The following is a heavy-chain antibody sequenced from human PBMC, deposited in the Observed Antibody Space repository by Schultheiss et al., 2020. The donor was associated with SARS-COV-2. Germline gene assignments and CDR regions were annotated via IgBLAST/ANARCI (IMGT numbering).Heavy chain of an antibody. Sequence: GGSLRLSCAASGFTFSSYDMHWVRQAPGKGLEWVAVIWYDGSNKYYADSVKGRFTISRDNAKNSLYLQMNSLRAEDTAVYYCARLMDDFWSGPKGWFDPWGQGTLVTVSS. CDR1: GFTFSSYD. D-gene: IGHD3-3*01. V-gene: IGHV3-33*01. CDR2: IWYDGSNK. CDR3: ARLMDDFWSGPKGWFDP. J-gene: IGHJ5*02.